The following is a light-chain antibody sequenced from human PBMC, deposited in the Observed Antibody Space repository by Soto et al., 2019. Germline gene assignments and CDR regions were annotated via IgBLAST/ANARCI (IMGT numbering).Light chain of an antibody. Sequence: VLTQSPGTLSLSPGETGTLSCRASQSVANNFFAWYQQKPGQAPRLLIYGPSSRAAGIPDRFSGSGSGTDFTLTISRLEPEDVAVYYCQQYGNSITFGQGTRLEI. CDR3: QQYGNSIT. V-gene: IGKV3-20*01. CDR2: GPS. J-gene: IGKJ5*01. CDR1: QSVANNF.